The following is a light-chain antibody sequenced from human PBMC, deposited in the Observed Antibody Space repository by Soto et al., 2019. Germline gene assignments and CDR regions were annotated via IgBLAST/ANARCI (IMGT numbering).Light chain of an antibody. J-gene: IGKJ1*01. CDR1: QSVSSY. Sequence: IGLTQAPAPLSLSSRERTTLSRRASQSVSSYLAWYQQKPGQAPRLLMYEASNRATGIPARFSGGGSGTDFTLTISSLEPEDFAVYYCQQRSDWPWTFGQGTKVDIK. CDR2: EAS. CDR3: QQRSDWPWT. V-gene: IGKV3-11*01.